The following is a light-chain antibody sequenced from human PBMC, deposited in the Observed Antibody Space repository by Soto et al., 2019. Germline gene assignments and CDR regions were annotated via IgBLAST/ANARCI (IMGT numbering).Light chain of an antibody. CDR2: GAS. Sequence: EIVLTQSPGTLSLSPGERATLSCRANQSVSSNYLAWYQQKPGQAPRLLIYGASSRATGIPDRFSGSGSGTDFTLTISRLEPEDFAVYYCQQYGSSLWTFGQGTKVEIK. V-gene: IGKV3-20*01. J-gene: IGKJ1*01. CDR3: QQYGSSLWT. CDR1: QSVSSNY.